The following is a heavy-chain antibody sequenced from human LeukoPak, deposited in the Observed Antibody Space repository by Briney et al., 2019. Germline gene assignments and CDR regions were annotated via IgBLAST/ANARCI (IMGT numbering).Heavy chain of an antibody. J-gene: IGHJ4*02. D-gene: IGHD3-10*01. CDR2: ISGSGGST. V-gene: IGHV3-23*01. CDR3: AKDGLVWFGEFN. Sequence: GGSLSLSCAASRFTFNTYAMSWVRQAPGKGLEWVSAISGSGGSTYYADSVKGRFTISRDNSKNTLYLQMNSLRAEDTAVYYCAKDGLVWFGEFNWGQGTLVTVSS. CDR1: RFTFNTYA.